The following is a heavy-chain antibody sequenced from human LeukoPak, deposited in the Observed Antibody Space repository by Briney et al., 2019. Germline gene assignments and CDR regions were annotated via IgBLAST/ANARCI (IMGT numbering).Heavy chain of an antibody. CDR1: GGSISSYY. J-gene: IGHJ4*02. CDR3: ARVNRNYYDSSGYYDY. V-gene: IGHV4-59*01. Sequence: PTETLSLTCTVSGGSISSYYWSWIPQPPGKGLEWIGYIYYSGSTNYNPSLKSRVTISVDTSKNQFSLKLSSVTAADTAVYYCARVNRNYYDSSGYYDYWGQGTLVTVSS. D-gene: IGHD3-22*01. CDR2: IYYSGST.